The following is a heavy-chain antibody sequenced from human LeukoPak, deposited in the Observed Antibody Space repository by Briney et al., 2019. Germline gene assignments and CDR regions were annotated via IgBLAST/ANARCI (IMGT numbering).Heavy chain of an antibody. CDR3: ARVSSGEKIDY. CDR1: GGSFSTYS. V-gene: IGHV4-59*01. D-gene: IGHD3-16*01. J-gene: IGHJ4*02. CDR2: IYYSGST. Sequence: SETLSLTCAVYGGSFSTYSWSWIRQPPGKGLEWIGYIYYSGSTNYIPSLKSRVTISIDTSKSQFSLKLTSVTAADTAVYYCARVSSGEKIDYWGQGTVVTVSS.